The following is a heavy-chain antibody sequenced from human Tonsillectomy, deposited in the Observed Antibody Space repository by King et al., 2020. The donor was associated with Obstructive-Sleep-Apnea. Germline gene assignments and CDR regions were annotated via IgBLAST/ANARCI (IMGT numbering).Heavy chain of an antibody. D-gene: IGHD6-13*01. J-gene: IGHJ3*02. V-gene: IGHV3-30-3*01. Sequence: VQLVESGGGVVQPGRSLRLSCAASGFTFSNYAMHWVRQAPGKGLEWVAVISYDESSKYYSDSVKGRFTISRDNSKNTLYLEMNSLRAEDTAVYYCARLVSSSSWSKDAFRIWGQGTMVTVSS. CDR3: ARLVSSSSWSKDAFRI. CDR2: ISYDESSK. CDR1: GFTFSNYA.